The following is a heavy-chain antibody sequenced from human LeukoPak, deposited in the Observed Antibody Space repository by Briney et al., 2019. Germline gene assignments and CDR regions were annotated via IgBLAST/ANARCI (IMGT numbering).Heavy chain of an antibody. Sequence: PGGSLRLSCAASGFTFDDYGMSWVRQAPGKGLEWVSGINWNGGSTGYADSVKGRFTISRDNAKNSPYLQMNSLRAEDTALYYCARLGVGATRDAFDIWGQGTMVTVSS. CDR2: INWNGGST. CDR1: GFTFDDYG. J-gene: IGHJ3*02. CDR3: ARLGVGATRDAFDI. D-gene: IGHD1-26*01. V-gene: IGHV3-20*04.